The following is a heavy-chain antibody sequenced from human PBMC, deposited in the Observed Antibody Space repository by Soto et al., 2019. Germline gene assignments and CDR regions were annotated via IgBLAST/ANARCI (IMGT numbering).Heavy chain of an antibody. Sequence: QVQLQESGPGLVKPSQTLSLTCTVSGGSISSADYYWSWIRQPLGKGLEWIGHIHHNGNTNYNPSLKNRVTISVDTSKNQFSLKLTSVSDADTAQYFCARNLYDSSGYSPFGYWGQGTLVTVSS. CDR1: GGSISSADYY. V-gene: IGHV4-30-4*01. J-gene: IGHJ4*02. CDR3: ARNLYDSSGYSPFGY. CDR2: IHHNGNT. D-gene: IGHD3-22*01.